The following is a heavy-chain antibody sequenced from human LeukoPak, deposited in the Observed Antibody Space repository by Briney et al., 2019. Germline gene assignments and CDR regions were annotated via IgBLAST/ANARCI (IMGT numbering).Heavy chain of an antibody. J-gene: IGHJ5*02. Sequence: PSQTLSLTCTVSGGSISSGGYYWSWIRQPPGKGLEWIGYIYHSGSTYYNPSLKSRVTMSVDTSKNQFSLKLYSVTAADTAVYYCARAVDGYCYSSNCLYNWFDPWGQGTLVTVSS. CDR3: ARAVDGYCYSSNCLYNWFDP. D-gene: IGHD2/OR15-2a*01. V-gene: IGHV4-30-2*01. CDR2: IYHSGST. CDR1: GGSISSGGYY.